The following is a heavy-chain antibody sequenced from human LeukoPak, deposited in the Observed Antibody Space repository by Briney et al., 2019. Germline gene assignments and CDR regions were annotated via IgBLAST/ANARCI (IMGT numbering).Heavy chain of an antibody. CDR1: GGTFSSYA. V-gene: IGHV1-69*05. CDR3: ARGESIAVAGTGSPFTFDY. CDR2: IIPIFGTA. D-gene: IGHD6-19*01. Sequence: GASVTASCKASGGTFSSYAISWVRQAPGQGLEWMGGIIPIFGTANYAQKFQGRVTITTDESTSTAYMELSSLRSEDTAVYYCARGESIAVAGTGSPFTFDYWGQGTLVTVSS. J-gene: IGHJ4*02.